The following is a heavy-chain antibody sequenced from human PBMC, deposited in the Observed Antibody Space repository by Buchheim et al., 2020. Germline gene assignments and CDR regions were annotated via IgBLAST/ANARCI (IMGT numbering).Heavy chain of an antibody. V-gene: IGHV3-7*03. Sequence: EVQLVESGGGLVQPGGSLRLSCAASGFTFSPYWMSWVRQAPGKGMEWVANIKQDGSEKYYVGSVKGGFTISRDNAKKSLYMQMNSLRAEDTAAYYCARERYYGSGSPFDYWGQGTL. CDR3: ARERYYGSGSPFDY. CDR2: IKQDGSEK. J-gene: IGHJ4*02. D-gene: IGHD3-10*01. CDR1: GFTFSPYW.